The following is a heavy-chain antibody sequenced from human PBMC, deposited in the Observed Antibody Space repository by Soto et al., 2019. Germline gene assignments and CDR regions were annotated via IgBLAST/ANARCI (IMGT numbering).Heavy chain of an antibody. J-gene: IGHJ4*02. CDR1: GCSFTSNNW. V-gene: IGHV4-4*02. D-gene: IGHD1-7*01. CDR2: IYRTGST. Sequence: SETLSLTCSVSGCSFTSNNWWTWVRQPPGQGLEWIGEIYRTGSTNYNPSLKSRVTISLDKSENQLSLKVTSLTAADTAVYYCASRDPGTSVDYWGQGTLVTVSS. CDR3: ASRDPGTSVDY.